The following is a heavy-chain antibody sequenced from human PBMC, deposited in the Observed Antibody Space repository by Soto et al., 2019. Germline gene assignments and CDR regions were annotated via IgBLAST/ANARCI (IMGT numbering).Heavy chain of an antibody. Sequence: PGGSLRLSCAASGFTFSSYSMNWVRQAPGKGLEWVSSISSSSSYIYYADSVKGRFTISRDNAKNSLYLQMNSLRAEDTAVYYCARDHELSRGPAVVDVWGKGTTVTVSS. D-gene: IGHD1-26*01. J-gene: IGHJ6*04. CDR3: ARDHELSRGPAVVDV. CDR2: ISSSSSYI. V-gene: IGHV3-21*01. CDR1: GFTFSSYS.